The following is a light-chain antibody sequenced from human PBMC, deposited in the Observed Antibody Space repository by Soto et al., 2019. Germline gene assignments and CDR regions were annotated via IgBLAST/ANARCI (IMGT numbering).Light chain of an antibody. V-gene: IGKV1-39*01. Sequence: DIQMTQSPSSLSASVGDRVTITCRASQSISTYLNWYQQKAGLAPKLLIYAASSLQSGVPSRFSGSGSGTDFTLTISRLEPEDFAVYYCQQYGDSRLTFGGGNKVDIK. CDR1: QSISTY. CDR2: AAS. J-gene: IGKJ4*01. CDR3: QQYGDSRLT.